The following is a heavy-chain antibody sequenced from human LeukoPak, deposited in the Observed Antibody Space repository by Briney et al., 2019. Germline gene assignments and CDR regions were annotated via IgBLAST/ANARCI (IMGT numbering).Heavy chain of an antibody. D-gene: IGHD5-12*01. CDR1: GFTFSSYA. Sequence: GGSLRLSCAASGFTFSSYAMSWVRQAPGKGLEWVSVIYSGGSTYYADSVKGRFTISRDNSKNTLYLQMNSLRAEDTAVYYCATNSGYDRPYYYGMDVWGQGTTVTVSS. CDR3: ATNSGYDRPYYYGMDV. J-gene: IGHJ6*02. CDR2: IYSGGST. V-gene: IGHV3-66*01.